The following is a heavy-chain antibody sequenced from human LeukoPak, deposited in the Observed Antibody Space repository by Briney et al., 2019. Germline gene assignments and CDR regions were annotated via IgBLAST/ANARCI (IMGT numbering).Heavy chain of an antibody. CDR3: ARDSTGDIDY. D-gene: IGHD2-21*02. Sequence: PGGSLRLSCVASGVTFSSCSMNWVRQAPGKGLEGVSSISSSTIYTYYADAAKGRFTVSRDNAKKSLYLQLKSLRDDDKALYYCARDSTGDIDYWGQGTLVTVSS. V-gene: IGHV3-21*01. CDR1: GVTFSSCS. CDR2: ISSSTIYT. J-gene: IGHJ4*02.